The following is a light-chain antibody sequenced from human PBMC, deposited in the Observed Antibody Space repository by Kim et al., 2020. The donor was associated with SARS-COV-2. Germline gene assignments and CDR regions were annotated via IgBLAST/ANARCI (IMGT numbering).Light chain of an antibody. V-gene: IGLV2-14*03. CDR1: SSDIGAYNY. CDR3: SSYTTTSTLE. CDR2: DVS. J-gene: IGLJ3*02. Sequence: QSALTQPASVSGPPGQSITISCTGTSSDIGAYNYVSWYQQHPGKAPQLIIYDVSYRPSGISNRFSGSKSANTASLTISGLQAEDEADYYCSSYTTTSTLEFGGGTQLTVL.